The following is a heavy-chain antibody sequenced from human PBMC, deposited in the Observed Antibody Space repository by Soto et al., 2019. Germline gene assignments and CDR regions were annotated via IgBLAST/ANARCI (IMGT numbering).Heavy chain of an antibody. Sequence: GASVKVSCKASGYTFTSYYMHWVRQAPGQGLEWMGWINPISGATNYAQKFQGRVTITTDTSTSTAYMELSSLRSEDTAVYYCATAFRITIFGVVISPTSYYYYGMDVWGQGTTVTVSS. D-gene: IGHD3-3*01. CDR2: INPISGAT. V-gene: IGHV1-2*02. J-gene: IGHJ6*02. CDR1: GYTFTSYY. CDR3: ATAFRITIFGVVISPTSYYYYGMDV.